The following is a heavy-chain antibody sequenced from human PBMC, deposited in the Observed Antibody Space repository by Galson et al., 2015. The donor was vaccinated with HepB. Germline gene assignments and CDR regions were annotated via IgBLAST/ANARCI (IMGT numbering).Heavy chain of an antibody. D-gene: IGHD6-6*01. J-gene: IGHJ4*02. CDR3: AKDRWFSGDSSSGLDS. Sequence: SLRLSCAASGFIFSIYAMSWVRQAPGEGLEWVSSVGGGFGTTYYADSVKGRFTISRDISKNTLYLQMNSLRTEDTAVYYCAKDRWFSGDSSSGLDSWGQGTLVTVSS. CDR1: GFIFSIYA. CDR2: VGGGFGTT. V-gene: IGHV3-23*01.